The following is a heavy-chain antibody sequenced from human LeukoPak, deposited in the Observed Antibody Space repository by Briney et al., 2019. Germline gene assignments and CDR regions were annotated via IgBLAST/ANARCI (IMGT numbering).Heavy chain of an antibody. CDR1: GGSFSGYY. D-gene: IGHD2-15*01. CDR2: INHSGST. Sequence: SETLSLTCAVYGGSFSGYYWSWIRQPPGKGLEWIGEINHSGSTNYNPSLKSRVTISVDTSKNQFSLKLSSVTAADTAVYYCAGGKWSTDAFDIWGQGTMVTVSS. J-gene: IGHJ3*02. CDR3: AGGKWSTDAFDI. V-gene: IGHV4-34*01.